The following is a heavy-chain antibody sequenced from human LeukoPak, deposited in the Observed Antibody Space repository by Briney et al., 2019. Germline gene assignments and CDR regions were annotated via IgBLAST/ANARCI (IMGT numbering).Heavy chain of an antibody. CDR1: GYTFTSYD. D-gene: IGHD2-15*01. Sequence: ASVKVSCKASGYTFTSYDINWVRQATGQGLEWMGWMNPNSGNTGYAQKFQGRVTMTRNTSISTAHMELSSLRSEDTAVYYCARGPGYCSGGSCYSWGGYYYYYGMDVWGQGTTVTVSS. J-gene: IGHJ6*02. CDR2: MNPNSGNT. V-gene: IGHV1-8*01. CDR3: ARGPGYCSGGSCYSWGGYYYYYGMDV.